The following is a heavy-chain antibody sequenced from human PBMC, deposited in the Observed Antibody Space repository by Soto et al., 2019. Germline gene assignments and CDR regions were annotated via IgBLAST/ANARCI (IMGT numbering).Heavy chain of an antibody. V-gene: IGHV1-18*01. J-gene: IGHJ5*02. Sequence: QVQLVQSGAEVKKPGASVKVSCKASGYTFTSYGISWVRQAPGQGLEWMGWISAYNGNTNYAQKLQGRVTMTTNTSTSRAYMELRSLRSDDTAVYYCARARGMITFGGVIGNRNWFDPWGQGTLVTVSS. CDR1: GYTFTSYG. D-gene: IGHD3-16*02. CDR2: ISAYNGNT. CDR3: ARARGMITFGGVIGNRNWFDP.